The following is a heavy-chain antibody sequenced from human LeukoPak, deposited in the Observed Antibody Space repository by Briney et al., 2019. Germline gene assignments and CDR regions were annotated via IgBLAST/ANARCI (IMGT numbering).Heavy chain of an antibody. Sequence: GGSLRLSCAASGFTFSSYSMNWVRQAPGKGLEWVSSISSSSSYIYYEDSVKGRFTISRDNAKSSLYLQMNSLRAEDTAVYYCARRYCSGGSCYSTFDYWGQGTLVTVSS. V-gene: IGHV3-21*01. CDR1: GFTFSSYS. J-gene: IGHJ4*02. D-gene: IGHD2-15*01. CDR2: ISSSSSYI. CDR3: ARRYCSGGSCYSTFDY.